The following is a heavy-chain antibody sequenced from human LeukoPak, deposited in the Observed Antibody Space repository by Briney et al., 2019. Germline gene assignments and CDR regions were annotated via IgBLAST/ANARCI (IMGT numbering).Heavy chain of an antibody. CDR2: IYTSGST. CDR3: ARGPYSSSWYHYFDY. D-gene: IGHD6-13*01. J-gene: IGHJ4*02. V-gene: IGHV4-4*07. CDR1: GGSISSYY. Sequence: SETLSLTCTVSGGSISSYYWSWIRQPAGKGLEWIGRIYTSGSTNYNPSLKSRVTMSVDTSKNQFSLKLSSVTAADTAVCYCARGPYSSSWYHYFDYWGQGTLVTVSS.